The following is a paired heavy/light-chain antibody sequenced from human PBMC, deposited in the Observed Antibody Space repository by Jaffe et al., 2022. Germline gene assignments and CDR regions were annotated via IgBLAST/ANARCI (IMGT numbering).Heavy chain of an antibody. CDR1: GYTFTGYY. J-gene: IGHJ1*01. Sequence: QVQLVQSGAEVKKPGASVKVSCKASGYTFTGYYIHWVRQAPGHGLEWMAWINPNSGMTNSAQKFQGRVTMTRDTPITTTYMELSSLTYDDTAVYYCVRSAVTTIPDLDHWGQGTLVAVSS. V-gene: IGHV1-2*02. CDR2: INPNSGMT. D-gene: IGHD4-17*01. CDR3: VRSAVTTIPDLDH.
Light chain of an antibody. CDR1: TSDVGGYNY. Sequence: QSALTQPASVSGSPGQSITISCTGTTSDVGGYNYVSWHQQHPGKAPKLMIYEVTNRPSGVSNRFSGSKSGTTASLTISGLQDDDEADYYCSSYAIDSTVIFGGGTKVTVL. J-gene: IGLJ2*01. CDR3: SSYAIDSTVI. CDR2: EVT. V-gene: IGLV2-14*01.